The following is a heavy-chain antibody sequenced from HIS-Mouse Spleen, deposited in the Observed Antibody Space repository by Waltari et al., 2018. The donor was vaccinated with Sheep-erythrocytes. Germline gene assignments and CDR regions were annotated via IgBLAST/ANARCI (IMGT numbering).Heavy chain of an antibody. D-gene: IGHD4-17*01. Sequence: QVQLVQSGAEVKKTGASVKVSCKASGYTFTSYWISWVRRAPGQGLDWIGWISAYNRSTNYVRMLTGRVTMNTDTSTSGAYMVLRSLRADGTAVYYCARFYGDFTRAFDIWGQGTMVTVSS. CDR1: GYTFTSYW. V-gene: IGHV1-18*01. CDR2: ISAYNRST. CDR3: ARFYGDFTRAFDI. J-gene: IGHJ3*02.